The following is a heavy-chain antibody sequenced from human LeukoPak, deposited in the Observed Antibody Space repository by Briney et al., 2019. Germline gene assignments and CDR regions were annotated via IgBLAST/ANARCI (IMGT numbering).Heavy chain of an antibody. J-gene: IGHJ4*02. V-gene: IGHV3-30-3*01. Sequence: GGSLRLSCAASGFTFSSYAMHWVRQAPGKGLEWVAVISYDGSNKYYADSVKGRFTISRDNSKNTLYLQMNSLRAEDTAVYYCARVYLIAVAGINPPTGYWGQGTLVTVSS. D-gene: IGHD6-19*01. CDR2: ISYDGSNK. CDR1: GFTFSSYA. CDR3: ARVYLIAVAGINPPTGY.